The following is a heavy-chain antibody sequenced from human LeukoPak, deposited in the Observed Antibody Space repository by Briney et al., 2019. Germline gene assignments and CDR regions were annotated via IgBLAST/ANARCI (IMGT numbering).Heavy chain of an antibody. J-gene: IGHJ4*02. CDR2: IIPILGIA. CDR3: ARDQFGYYDSSGYSAY. Sequence: GSSVKASCKASGGTFSSYAISWVRQAPGQGLEWMGRIIPILGIANYAQKFQGRVTITADKSTSTAYMELSSLRSEDTAVYYCARDQFGYYDSSGYSAYWGQGTLVTVSS. D-gene: IGHD3-22*01. V-gene: IGHV1-69*04. CDR1: GGTFSSYA.